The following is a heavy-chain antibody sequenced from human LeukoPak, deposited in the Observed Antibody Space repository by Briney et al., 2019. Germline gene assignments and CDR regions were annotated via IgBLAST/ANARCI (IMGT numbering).Heavy chain of an antibody. CDR1: GGSISSYY. D-gene: IGHD3-3*01. V-gene: IGHV4-59*08. CDR3: ARHARKTHYDFWSGPLFDY. Sequence: PSETLSLTCTVSGGSISSYYWSWIRQPPGKGLEWIGYIYYSGTTNYNPSLKSRVTISVDTSKNQFSLKLSSVTAADTAVYYCARHARKTHYDFWSGPLFDYWGQGTLVTVSS. J-gene: IGHJ4*01. CDR2: IYYSGTT.